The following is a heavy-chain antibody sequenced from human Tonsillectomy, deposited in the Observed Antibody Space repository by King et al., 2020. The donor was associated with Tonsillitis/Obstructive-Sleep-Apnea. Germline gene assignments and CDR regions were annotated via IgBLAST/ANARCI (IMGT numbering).Heavy chain of an antibody. CDR2: ISYXXXT. J-gene: IGHJ6*03. CDR1: GGXIXXXXXX. CDR3: ARHLPXXDWSCXYYXXX. D-gene: IGHD3-9*01. Sequence: QLQESGPGLVXPSXTLSLXXXVXGGXIXXXXXXXGXXRXXPXXXLXXXXYISYXXXTYXNPSLKSRATISPDXSRNXFSLKLTSXTAADTALYYWARHLPXXDWSCXYYXXXWGXGTTVTXS. V-gene: IGHV4-39*01.